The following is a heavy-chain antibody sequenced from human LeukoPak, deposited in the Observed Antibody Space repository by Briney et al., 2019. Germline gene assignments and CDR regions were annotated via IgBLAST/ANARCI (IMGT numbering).Heavy chain of an antibody. D-gene: IGHD4-17*01. Sequence: GGSLRLSCAASGFTFDDYGMSWVRQAPGKGLEWVSGINWNGGSTGYADSVKGRFTISRDNDKNSLYLQMNSLGAEDTALYYCARGQDYGDYDPFDYWGQGTLVTVSS. CDR3: ARGQDYGDYDPFDY. CDR2: INWNGGST. J-gene: IGHJ4*02. CDR1: GFTFDDYG. V-gene: IGHV3-20*04.